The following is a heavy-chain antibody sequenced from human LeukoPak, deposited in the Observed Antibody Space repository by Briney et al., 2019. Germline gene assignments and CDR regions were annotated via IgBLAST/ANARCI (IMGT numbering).Heavy chain of an antibody. CDR2: INHSGST. D-gene: IGHD6-13*01. V-gene: IGHV4-34*01. J-gene: IGHJ4*02. CDR1: GGSFSGYY. CDR3: ARGRQQGRDFDY. Sequence: SETLSLTCAVYGGSFSGYYWSWIRQPPGKGLEWIGEINHSGSTNYNPSLKSRVTISVDTSKNQFSLKLSSVTAADTAVYYCARGRQQGRDFDYWGQGTLVTVSS.